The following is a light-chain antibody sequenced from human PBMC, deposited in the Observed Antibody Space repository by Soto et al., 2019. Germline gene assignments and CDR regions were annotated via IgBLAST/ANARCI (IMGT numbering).Light chain of an antibody. CDR2: DAS. Sequence: LTQSPGTLSLSPGERATLSCRASQSVSSSYLAWYQQKPGQAPRLLIYDASKRAPGIPARFTGSGSGTEFTLTISSLQSEDFAVYYCQQYNNWLITFGQGTRLEIK. V-gene: IGKV3D-15*01. J-gene: IGKJ5*01. CDR3: QQYNNWLIT. CDR1: QSVSSSY.